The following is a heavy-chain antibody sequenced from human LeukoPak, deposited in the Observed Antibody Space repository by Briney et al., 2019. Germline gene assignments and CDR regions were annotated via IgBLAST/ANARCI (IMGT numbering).Heavy chain of an antibody. D-gene: IGHD2-8*01. J-gene: IGHJ6*03. CDR1: GFTFSSYG. Sequence: PGGSLRLSSAASGFTFSSYGMQWVRQAPGKGPEWVAFIRYDGSDKYYVDSVKGRFTISRDNSKNTLYLQMNSLRAEDTAVYYCARDTAWYTAHYYMDVWGKGTTVTVSS. CDR2: IRYDGSDK. CDR3: ARDTAWYTAHYYMDV. V-gene: IGHV3-30*02.